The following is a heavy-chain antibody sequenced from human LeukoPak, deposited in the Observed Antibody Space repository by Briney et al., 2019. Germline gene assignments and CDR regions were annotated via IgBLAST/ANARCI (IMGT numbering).Heavy chain of an antibody. CDR1: GGSISNYY. J-gene: IGHJ4*02. Sequence: PSETLSLTCSVSGGSISNYYWSWIRQPAGKGLDWIGRISTSGSTNYKPSLRSRVTISVDTSKNQFSLKLSSVTAADTALYYCARATAGTGYYFDYWGQGTLVTVSS. CDR2: ISTSGST. CDR3: ARATAGTGYYFDY. V-gene: IGHV4-4*07. D-gene: IGHD6-13*01.